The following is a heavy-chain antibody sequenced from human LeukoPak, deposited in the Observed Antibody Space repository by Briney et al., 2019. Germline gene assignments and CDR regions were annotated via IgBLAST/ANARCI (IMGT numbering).Heavy chain of an antibody. CDR1: RFTFSSYV. CDR2: ISGSGRNT. D-gene: IGHD4-11*01. Sequence: PGGSLRLSCAASRFTFSSYVMSWVRQAPGKGLECVSAISGSGRNTYYAESVRGRFTISRDNSKNTVYLQMSSLRAEDTALYYCARSVPDYTRFAYWGQGALVTVSP. J-gene: IGHJ4*02. V-gene: IGHV3-23*01. CDR3: ARSVPDYTRFAY.